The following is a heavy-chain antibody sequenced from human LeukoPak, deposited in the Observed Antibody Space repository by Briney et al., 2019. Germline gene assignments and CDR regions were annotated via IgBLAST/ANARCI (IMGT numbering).Heavy chain of an antibody. CDR2: IYYSGST. J-gene: IGHJ4*02. Sequence: PSETLSLTCTVSGGSISSSSYYWGWIRQPPGKVLEWIGSIYYSGSTYYNPSLKSRVTISVDTSKNQFSLKLSSVTAADTAVYYCARALFGVSVFDYWGQGTLVTVSS. CDR1: GGSISSSSYY. V-gene: IGHV4-39*07. CDR3: ARALFGVSVFDY. D-gene: IGHD3-3*01.